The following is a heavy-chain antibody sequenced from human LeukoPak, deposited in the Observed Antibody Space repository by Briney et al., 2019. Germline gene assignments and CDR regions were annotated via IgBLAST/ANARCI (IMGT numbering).Heavy chain of an antibody. CDR1: GYTFTSYD. CDR3: ARGYDRYYDFWSGYYIPWFDP. Sequence: GASVKVSCKASGYTFTSYDINWVRQATGQGMEWMGWINPNRGTTGYAQKFQGRVTITRNTSISTAYMELSSLRSEDTAVYYCARGYDRYYDFWSGYYIPWFDPWGQGTLVTVSS. CDR2: INPNRGTT. D-gene: IGHD3-3*01. J-gene: IGHJ5*02. V-gene: IGHV1-8*03.